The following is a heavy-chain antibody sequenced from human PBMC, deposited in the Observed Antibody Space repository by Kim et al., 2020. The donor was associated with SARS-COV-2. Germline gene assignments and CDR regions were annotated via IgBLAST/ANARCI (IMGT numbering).Heavy chain of an antibody. Sequence: YNPPLRSRLTISVETSKNQFSRRLSSVTAAATAVYYCARQWLVLGYGMDVWGQGTTVTVSS. J-gene: IGHJ6*02. D-gene: IGHD6-19*01. CDR3: ARQWLVLGYGMDV. V-gene: IGHV4-59*08.